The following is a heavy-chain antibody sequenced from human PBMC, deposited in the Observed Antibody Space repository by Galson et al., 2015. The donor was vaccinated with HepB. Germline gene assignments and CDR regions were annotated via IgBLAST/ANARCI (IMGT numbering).Heavy chain of an antibody. V-gene: IGHV3-30*03. J-gene: IGHJ4*02. CDR1: GFTFSTYV. CDR3: ARDYQEAVAGTDY. CDR2: ISYDGSNE. Sequence: SLRLSCAASGFTFSTYVMHWVRQAPGKGLEWVAIISYDGSNEYYADSVKGRFTISRDNAKNSLYLQMNSLRAEDTAVYYCARDYQEAVAGTDYWGQGTLVTVSS. D-gene: IGHD6-19*01.